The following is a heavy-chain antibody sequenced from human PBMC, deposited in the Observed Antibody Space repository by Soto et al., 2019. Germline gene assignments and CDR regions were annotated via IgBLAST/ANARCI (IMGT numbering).Heavy chain of an antibody. V-gene: IGHV3-15*01. CDR3: TTVGGTTTVTTHDAFDI. CDR2: IKSKTDGGTT. J-gene: IGHJ3*02. CDR1: GFTFSNAW. D-gene: IGHD4-17*01. Sequence: GGSLRLSCVASGFTFSNAWMSWVRQAPGKGLEWVGRIKSKTDGGTTDYAAPVKGRFTISRDDSKNTLYLQMNSLKTEDTAVYYCTTVGGTTTVTTHDAFDIWGQGTMVTVSS.